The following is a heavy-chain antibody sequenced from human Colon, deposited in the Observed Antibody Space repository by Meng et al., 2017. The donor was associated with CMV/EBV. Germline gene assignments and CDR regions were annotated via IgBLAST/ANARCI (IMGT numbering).Heavy chain of an antibody. J-gene: IGHJ6*02. CDR2: INTYNGNT. CDR3: ARWGNCRSISCYVYNYYGMDV. D-gene: IGHD2-2*01. CDR1: GYTFTSYG. V-gene: IGHV1-18*01. Sequence: ASVKVSCKASGYTFTSYGINWVRHAPGQGPEWMGWINTYNGNTKYAQKLQGRVTMTTDTSTSTAYMELRSLRSDDTAVYYCARWGNCRSISCYVYNYYGMDVWGQGTTVTVSS.